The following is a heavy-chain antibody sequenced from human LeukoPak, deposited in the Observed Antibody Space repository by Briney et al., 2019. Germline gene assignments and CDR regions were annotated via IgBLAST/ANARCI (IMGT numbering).Heavy chain of an antibody. J-gene: IGHJ4*02. V-gene: IGHV1-69*01. Sequence: GSSVKVSCKASGCTFSSYAISWVRQAPAQGLEWMGGIIPIFGTANYAQKFQGRVTITADESTSTAYMELSSLRSEDTAVYYCARDLRYYGSGSYYNSYYYWGQGTLVTVSS. D-gene: IGHD3-10*01. CDR2: IIPIFGTA. CDR1: GCTFSSYA. CDR3: ARDLRYYGSGSYYNSYYY.